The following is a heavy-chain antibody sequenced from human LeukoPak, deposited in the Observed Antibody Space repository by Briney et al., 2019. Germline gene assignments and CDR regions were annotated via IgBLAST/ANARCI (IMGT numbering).Heavy chain of an antibody. V-gene: IGHV3-64D*09. CDR1: GFTFSSYA. J-gene: IGHJ4*02. CDR2: ISSNGGST. Sequence: QPGGSLRLPCSASGFTFSSYAMHWVRQAPGKGLEYVSTISSNGGSTYYADSVKGRFTISRDNSKNTLYLQMSSLRAEDTAVYYCVKSYVIVRGVAREGYWGQGTLVTVSS. CDR3: VKSYVIVRGVAREGY. D-gene: IGHD3-10*01.